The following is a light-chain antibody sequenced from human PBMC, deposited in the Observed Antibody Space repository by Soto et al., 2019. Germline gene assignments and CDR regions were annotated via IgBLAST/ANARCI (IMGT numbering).Light chain of an antibody. CDR1: QSVTSDY. J-gene: IGKJ4*01. CDR3: QQYGSSPLT. CDR2: GAS. Sequence: EIVLTQSPGTLSLSAGDRATLSCRASQSVTSDYLARYQQKPGQAPRLLIYGASGRVTGIPDRFSGSGSGTDFTLTISRLEPEDFAVYYCQQYGSSPLTFGGGTKVDIK. V-gene: IGKV3-20*01.